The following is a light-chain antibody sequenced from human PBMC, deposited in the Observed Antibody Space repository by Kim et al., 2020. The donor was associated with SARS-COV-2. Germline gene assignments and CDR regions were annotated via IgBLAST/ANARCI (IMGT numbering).Light chain of an antibody. V-gene: IGKV3-15*01. J-gene: IGKJ1*01. CDR3: QQYNLPTRGT. CDR1: QSVGSN. Sequence: EIVMTQSPATLSVSPGERATLSCRASQSVGSNLAWYQQKPGQAPRLLIYGASARATGIPARFRGSGSGSEFTLTISSLQSEDFALYYCQQYNLPTRGTFGQGTKVDIK. CDR2: GAS.